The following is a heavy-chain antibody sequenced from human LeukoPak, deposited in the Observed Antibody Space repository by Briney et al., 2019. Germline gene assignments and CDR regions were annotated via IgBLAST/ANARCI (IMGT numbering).Heavy chain of an antibody. CDR3: VKAGTGYCTGGKCYRPFDF. Sequence: GRSLRVSCAASGFSFSDSAMHWVRQAPGKGLEWVSGVGVTNDYVAYADSVKGRFSISRDNAKKSLYLQMNSLRAEDTALYHCVKAGTGYCTGGKCYRPFDFWGQGALVTVSS. V-gene: IGHV3-9*01. D-gene: IGHD2-8*02. CDR1: GFSFSDSA. J-gene: IGHJ4*02. CDR2: VGVTNDYV.